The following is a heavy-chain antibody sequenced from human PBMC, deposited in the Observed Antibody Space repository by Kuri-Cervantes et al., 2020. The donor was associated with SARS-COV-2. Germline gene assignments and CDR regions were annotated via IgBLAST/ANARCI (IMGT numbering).Heavy chain of an antibody. V-gene: IGHV4-4*07. D-gene: IGHD6-19*01. Sequence: SETLSLTFTVSGGSISSYYWSWIRQPAGKGLEWIGRIYTSGSTNYNPSRKSRVTMSVDTSKNQFSLKLSSVTAADTAVYYCARERYSSGSAFDIWGQGTMVTVSS. J-gene: IGHJ3*02. CDR1: GGSISSYY. CDR3: ARERYSSGSAFDI. CDR2: IYTSGST.